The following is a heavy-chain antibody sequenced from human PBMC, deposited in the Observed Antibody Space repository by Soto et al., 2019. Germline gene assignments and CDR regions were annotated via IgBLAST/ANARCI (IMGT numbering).Heavy chain of an antibody. J-gene: IGHJ3*02. CDR3: ARSDAAFDI. V-gene: IGHV4-39*01. CDR2: IYYSGST. Sequence: QPPGKGLEWIGIIYYSGSTYYNPSLKRRVTISVDTSKNQFSLKLSSVTAADTAVYYCARSDAAFDIWGQGTMVTVSS.